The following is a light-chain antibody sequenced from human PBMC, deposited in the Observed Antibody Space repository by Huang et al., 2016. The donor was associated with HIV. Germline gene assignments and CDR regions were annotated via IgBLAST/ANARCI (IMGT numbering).Light chain of an antibody. CDR1: QSVSSN. V-gene: IGKV3-15*01. CDR3: QQYNNWPPMYT. J-gene: IGKJ2*01. Sequence: EIVMTQSPATLFVSPGERATLSCRASQSVSSNLAWYQQKPGQAPRLLIYDASTRATGIPARCSGSGSGTEFTLTISSLQSEDFAVYFCQQYNNWPPMYTFGQGTKLEIK. CDR2: DAS.